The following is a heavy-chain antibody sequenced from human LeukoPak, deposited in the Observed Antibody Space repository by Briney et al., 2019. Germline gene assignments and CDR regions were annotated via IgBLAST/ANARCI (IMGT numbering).Heavy chain of an antibody. D-gene: IGHD5-24*01. Sequence: GGSLRLSCAASGFTVSSNCMSWVRQAPGQGLEWVSVICIGVSTYYADSVTGRFTISRDNSKNTLSPPINGLRAEDTAVYYCARQVATIAGVGLQHWGQGTLLTVSS. V-gene: IGHV3-66*04. J-gene: IGHJ1*01. CDR3: ARQVATIAGVGLQH. CDR2: ICIGVST. CDR1: GFTVSSNC.